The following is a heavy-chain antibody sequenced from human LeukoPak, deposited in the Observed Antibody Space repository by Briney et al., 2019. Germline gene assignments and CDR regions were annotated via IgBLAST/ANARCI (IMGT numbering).Heavy chain of an antibody. CDR2: ISGGST. CDR3: AKDSKIVGATFRSYHYMDV. J-gene: IGHJ6*03. D-gene: IGHD1-26*01. Sequence: GGSLRLSCAASGFTVSSNEMSWVRQAPGKGLEWVSSISGGSTYYADSRKGRFTISRDNSKNTLHLQMNSLRAEDTAVYYCAKDSKIVGATFRSYHYMDVWGKGTAVTVSS. V-gene: IGHV3-38-3*01. CDR1: GFTVSSNE.